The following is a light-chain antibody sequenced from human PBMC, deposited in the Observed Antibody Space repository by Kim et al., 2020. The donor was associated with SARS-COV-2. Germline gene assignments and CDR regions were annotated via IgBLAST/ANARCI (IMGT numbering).Light chain of an antibody. CDR3: RQNGSPPRT. CDR2: GAS. J-gene: IGKJ1*01. V-gene: IGKV3-20*01. Sequence: EIVLTQSPGTLSLSPGERATLSCRASQSVSSSYLAWYQQKPGQAPRLLISGASSRATGIPDRFSGSGSGTDFTLTISRLEPEDFAVYYGRQNGSPPRTSGQGTKVE. CDR1: QSVSSSY.